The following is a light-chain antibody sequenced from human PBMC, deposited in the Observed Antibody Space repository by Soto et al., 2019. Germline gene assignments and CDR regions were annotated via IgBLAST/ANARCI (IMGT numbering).Light chain of an antibody. Sequence: DIQMTQSPSSVSASVVDRVTITCRASQDISSWLAWYQQKPGKAPKLLIYAASTLQSGVPSRFSGSGSETDFTLTISNLQPEDFATYYWQQGTSFPITFGQGTRMEI. J-gene: IGKJ5*01. CDR2: AAS. CDR3: QQGTSFPIT. V-gene: IGKV1-12*01. CDR1: QDISSW.